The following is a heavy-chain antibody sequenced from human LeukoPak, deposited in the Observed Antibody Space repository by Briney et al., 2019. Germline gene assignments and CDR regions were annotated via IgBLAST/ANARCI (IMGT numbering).Heavy chain of an antibody. CDR2: IYYSGST. J-gene: IGHJ3*02. V-gene: IGHV4-59*01. D-gene: IGHD6-13*01. CDR3: ARADPDPGQESWSDAFDI. Sequence: SETLSLTCTVSGGSISSYYWSWIRQPPGKGLEWIGYIYYSGSTNYNPSLKSRVTISVDTSKNQFSLKLSSVTAADTAVYYCARADPDPGQESWSDAFDIWGQGTMVTVSS. CDR1: GGSISSYY.